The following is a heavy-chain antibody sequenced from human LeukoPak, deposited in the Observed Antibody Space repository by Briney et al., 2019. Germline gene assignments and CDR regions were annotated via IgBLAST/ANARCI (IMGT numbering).Heavy chain of an antibody. CDR2: ISGSGGST. D-gene: IGHD3-22*01. Sequence: GGSLRLSCAASGFTFSSYAMSWVRQAPGKGLEWVSAISGSGGSTYYADSVKGRFTISRDNSKNTLYLQMNSLRAEDTAVYYCAKNRYYYDSSGYYDYFYFDYWGQGTLVTVSS. V-gene: IGHV3-23*01. CDR3: AKNRYYYDSSGYYDYFYFDY. CDR1: GFTFSSYA. J-gene: IGHJ4*02.